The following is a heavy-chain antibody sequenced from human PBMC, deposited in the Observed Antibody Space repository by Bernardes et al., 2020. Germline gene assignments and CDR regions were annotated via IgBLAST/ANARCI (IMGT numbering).Heavy chain of an antibody. Sequence: GGSLRLCCAASGFTFSTFWMTWVRQAPGKGLEWVANINQDGSETYYVDSVKGRFTISRDNAKNLVFLQMNSLRAEDTAVFYCARSAGMDVWGQGTMVTVSS. J-gene: IGHJ6*02. CDR2: INQDGSET. V-gene: IGHV3-7*03. CDR1: GFTFSTFW. CDR3: ARSAGMDV.